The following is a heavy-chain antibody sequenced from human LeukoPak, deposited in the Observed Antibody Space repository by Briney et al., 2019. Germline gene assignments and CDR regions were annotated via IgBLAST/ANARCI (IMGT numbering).Heavy chain of an antibody. V-gene: IGHV4-34*01. J-gene: IGHJ5*02. CDR1: GGSFSGYY. D-gene: IGHD4-17*01. CDR3: ARGDYASRFDP. Sequence: SETLSLTCAVYGGSFSGYYWSWIRQPPGKGLEWIGEINHSGSTNYTPSLKSRVTISVDTSKNQFSLKLSSVTAADTAVYYCARGDYASRFDPWGQGTLVTVSS. CDR2: INHSGST.